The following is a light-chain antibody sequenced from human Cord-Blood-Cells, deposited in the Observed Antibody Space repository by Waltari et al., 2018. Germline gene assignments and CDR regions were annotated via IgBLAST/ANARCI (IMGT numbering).Light chain of an antibody. V-gene: IGLV2-11*01. CDR3: CSYAGSYTWV. CDR2: DVS. CDR1: SSDVGGYHD. J-gene: IGLJ3*02. Sequence: QSALTQPRSVSGSPGQSFTISCTGTSSDVGGYHDVSWYQQHPGKAPKLMIYDVSKRPSGVPDRFSGSKSGNTASLTISGLQAEDEADYYCCSYAGSYTWVFGGGTKLTVL.